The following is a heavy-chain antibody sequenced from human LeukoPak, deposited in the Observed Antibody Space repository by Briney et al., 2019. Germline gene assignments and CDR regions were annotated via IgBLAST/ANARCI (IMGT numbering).Heavy chain of an antibody. CDR1: GGTFRNYG. CDR2: IIPIFGTG. D-gene: IGHD2-15*01. V-gene: IGHV1-69*13. Sequence: GASVKVSCKTSGGTFRNYGFTWVRQAPGQGLEWMGGIIPIFGTGEYAQKFQGRVTVIADEFTSTAYMELSSLRSEDTAVYYCASRYCSGGSCFSRDYYYYYMDVWGKGTTVTVSS. CDR3: ASRYCSGGSCFSRDYYYYYMDV. J-gene: IGHJ6*03.